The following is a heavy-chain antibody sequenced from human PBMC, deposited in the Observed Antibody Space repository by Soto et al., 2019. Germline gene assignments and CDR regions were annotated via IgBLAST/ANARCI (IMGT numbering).Heavy chain of an antibody. V-gene: IGHV3-48*04. D-gene: IGHD5-12*01. CDR2: ISGSGSAM. Sequence: HPGGSLGLSCEASGLTFSSYSMFWIRQAPGKGLEWVAHISGSGSAMNYTDSVKGRFIISRDNAKNSLFLQMNSLRAEDPAEYYCAGGGYSLAVWGKGTTVPVS. CDR3: AGGGYSLAV. CDR1: GLTFSSYS. J-gene: IGHJ6*03.